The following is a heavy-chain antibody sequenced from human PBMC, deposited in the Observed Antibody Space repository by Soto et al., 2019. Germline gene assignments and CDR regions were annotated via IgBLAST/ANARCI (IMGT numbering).Heavy chain of an antibody. CDR3: ARRAESNHYGMDV. V-gene: IGHV4-39*01. D-gene: IGHD4-4*01. CDR1: GGSISSSSYY. CDR2: IYYSGST. J-gene: IGHJ6*02. Sequence: SETLSLTCTVSGGSISSSSYYWGWIRQPPGKGLEWIGSIYYSGSTYYNPSLKSRVTISVDTSKNQFSLKLSSVTAADTAVYYCARRAESNHYGMDVWGQGTTVTVYS.